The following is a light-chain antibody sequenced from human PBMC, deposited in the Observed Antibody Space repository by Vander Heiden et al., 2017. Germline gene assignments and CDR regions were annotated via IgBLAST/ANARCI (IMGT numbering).Light chain of an antibody. Sequence: DIQMTQSPSSLSAFVGDRVTITCRASQSISSYLNWFQQKPGKAPKLLIHAASSLQSGVPSRSRGSASATDFTLTISRLQPEDFATYYCQQTDSTPRTFGQRTKVEIK. J-gene: IGKJ1*01. CDR3: QQTDSTPRT. V-gene: IGKV1-39*01. CDR1: QSISSY. CDR2: AAS.